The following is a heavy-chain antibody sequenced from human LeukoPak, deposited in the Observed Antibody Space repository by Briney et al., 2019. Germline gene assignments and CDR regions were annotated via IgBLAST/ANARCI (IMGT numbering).Heavy chain of an antibody. CDR2: LIPTSGGT. CDR3: ARVEGVAVAGVNYYGMDV. CDR1: GYTFTGYY. J-gene: IGHJ6*02. Sequence: ASVKVSCKASGYTFTGYYIHWVRQAPGQALEWMGWLIPTSGGTKYAQKFQGRVTMTRDTSISTAYMELSNLRSDDTAMSYCARVEGVAVAGVNYYGMDVWGQGTPVTVSS. D-gene: IGHD6-19*01. V-gene: IGHV1-2*02.